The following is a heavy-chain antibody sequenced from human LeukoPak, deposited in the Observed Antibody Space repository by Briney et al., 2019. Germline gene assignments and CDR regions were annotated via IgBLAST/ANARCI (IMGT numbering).Heavy chain of an antibody. CDR2: IYYSGST. D-gene: IGHD5-24*01. CDR3: ARHGRWLQVLDY. J-gene: IGHJ4*02. V-gene: IGHV4-39*01. CDR1: GGSISSSSYY. Sequence: SETLSLTCTVSGGSISSSSYYWGWIRQPPGKGLEWIGSIYYSGSTYYNPSLKSRVTISVDTSKNQFSLKLSSVTAADTAVYYCARHGRWLQVLDYWGQGTLVTVSP.